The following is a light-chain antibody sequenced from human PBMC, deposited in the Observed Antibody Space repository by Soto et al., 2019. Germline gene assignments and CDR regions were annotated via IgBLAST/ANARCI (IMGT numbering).Light chain of an antibody. V-gene: IGKV1-39*01. Sequence: DIQMTQSPSSLSASVGDRVTITCRASQSISSYLNWYQHKPGKAPKLLIYAASSLQSGVPSRFSGSGARKDFTLTISILQPEDFATYYCQQSYSTPITFGQGTRLEI. J-gene: IGKJ5*01. CDR3: QQSYSTPIT. CDR1: QSISSY. CDR2: AAS.